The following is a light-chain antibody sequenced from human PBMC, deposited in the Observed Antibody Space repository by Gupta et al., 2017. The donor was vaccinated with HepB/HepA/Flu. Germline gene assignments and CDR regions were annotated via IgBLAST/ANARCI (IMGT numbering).Light chain of an antibody. CDR1: SSDVGDYNY. Sequence: QSALTQPASVSGSPGPSITISCTATSSDVGDYNYVSWYQQHPGKAPKLLIYDVTNRPSGISNRFSGSKSGNTASLTISGLQAEDEADYYCSSFSNTTLIVFGGGTKVTVL. CDR2: DVT. V-gene: IGLV2-14*01. J-gene: IGLJ3*02. CDR3: SSFSNTTLIV.